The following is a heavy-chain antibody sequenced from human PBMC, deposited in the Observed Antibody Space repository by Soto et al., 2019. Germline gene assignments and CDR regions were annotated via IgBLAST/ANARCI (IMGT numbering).Heavy chain of an antibody. J-gene: IGHJ4*02. CDR2: INHSGST. CDR1: GGSFSGYY. CDR3: ARGRTLITGTSLDY. D-gene: IGHD1-20*01. V-gene: IGHV4-34*01. Sequence: QVQLQQWGAGLLKPLETLSLTCAVYGGSFSGYYWTWIRQPPGKGLEWIGEINHSGSTNYKPSLRSRVTISVATSKNQLSLKVNSVTAADTAVYYCARGRTLITGTSLDYWGQGTLVTVSS.